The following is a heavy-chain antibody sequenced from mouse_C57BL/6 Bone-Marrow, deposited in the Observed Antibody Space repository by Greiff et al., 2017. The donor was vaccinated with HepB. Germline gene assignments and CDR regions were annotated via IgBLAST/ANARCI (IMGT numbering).Heavy chain of an antibody. J-gene: IGHJ4*01. CDR1: GYTFTSYW. Sequence: QVQLQQPGAELVKPGASVKLSCKASGYTFTSYWMHWVKQRPGQGLEWIGEIDPSDSYTNYNQKFKGKSTLTVDKSSSTAYMQLSSLTSEDSAVYYCASWGYAMDYWGQGTSVTVSS. D-gene: IGHD4-1*01. CDR3: ASWGYAMDY. CDR2: IDPSDSYT. V-gene: IGHV1-69*01.